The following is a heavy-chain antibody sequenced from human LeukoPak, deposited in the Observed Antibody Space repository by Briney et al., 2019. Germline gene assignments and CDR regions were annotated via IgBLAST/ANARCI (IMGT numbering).Heavy chain of an antibody. CDR2: INPNSGGT. D-gene: IGHD3-10*01. CDR1: GYTFTAYY. J-gene: IGHJ4*02. V-gene: IGHV1-2*02. CDR3: ARDRRGYYDSGSYYPLI. Sequence: GASVKVSCKASGYTFTAYYMHWVRQAPGQGLEWMGWINPNSGGTNYAQNFQGRVTMTRDTSVSTAYMEVSRLGSDDTAVFYCARDRRGYYDSGSYYPLIWGQGTLVTVSS.